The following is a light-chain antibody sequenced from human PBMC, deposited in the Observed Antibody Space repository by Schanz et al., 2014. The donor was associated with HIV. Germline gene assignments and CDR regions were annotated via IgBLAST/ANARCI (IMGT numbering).Light chain of an antibody. V-gene: IGLV1-44*01. CDR2: NTN. CDR1: TSNIGSNT. J-gene: IGLJ3*02. Sequence: QAVVTQPPSASGTPGQSVTVSCSGSTSNIGSNTVDWFQQLPGTAPKLLIYNTNVRPSGVPVRFSGSKSATSASLAISGLQSEDEADYFCATWDDSLDGWVFGGGTKLTVL. CDR3: ATWDDSLDGWV.